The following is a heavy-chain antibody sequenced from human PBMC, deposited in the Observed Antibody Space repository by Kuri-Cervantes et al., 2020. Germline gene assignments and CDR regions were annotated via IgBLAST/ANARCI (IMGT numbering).Heavy chain of an antibody. CDR2: ISSSSYI. D-gene: IGHD3-10*01. J-gene: IGHJ3*02. CDR3: ARELGRPAQWFREEKAFDI. CDR1: GFTFSSYS. V-gene: IGHV3-21*01. Sequence: GESLKISCAASGFTFSSYSMNWVRQAPGKGLEWVSSISSSSYIYYADSVKGRFTISRDNAKNSLYLQMNSLRAEDTAVYYCARELGRPAQWFREEKAFDIWGQGTMVTVSS.